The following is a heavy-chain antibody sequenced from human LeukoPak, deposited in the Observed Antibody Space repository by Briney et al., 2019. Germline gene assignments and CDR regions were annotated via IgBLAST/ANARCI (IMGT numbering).Heavy chain of an antibody. J-gene: IGHJ4*02. CDR2: IYSGGSI. CDR1: GFTVSNNY. Sequence: WGSLRLSCAASGFTVSNNYMSWVRQAPGKGLEWVSVIYSGGSIYYADSVKGRFTISRDNSKNTLYLQMNSLRAEDTAVYYCARDFLRSSGYYWGQGTLVTVSS. V-gene: IGHV3-53*01. D-gene: IGHD3-22*01. CDR3: ARDFLRSSGYY.